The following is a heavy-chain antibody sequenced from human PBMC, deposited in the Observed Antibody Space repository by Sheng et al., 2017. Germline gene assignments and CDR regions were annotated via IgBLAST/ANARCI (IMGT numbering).Heavy chain of an antibody. CDR2: INHSGST. Sequence: QVQLQESGPGLVKPSGTLSLTCAVSGGSISSSNWWSWVRQTPGKGLEWIGEINHSGSTNYNPSLKSRVTISVDKSKNHFSLNLTSVTAADTAVYYCARDGCTGGSCYPWGQGTLVTVSS. D-gene: IGHD2-15*01. CDR3: ARDGCTGGSCYP. V-gene: IGHV4-4*02. J-gene: IGHJ5*02. CDR1: GGSISSSNW.